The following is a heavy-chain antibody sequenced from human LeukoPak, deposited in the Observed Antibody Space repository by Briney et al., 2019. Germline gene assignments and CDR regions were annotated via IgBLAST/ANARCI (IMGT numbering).Heavy chain of an antibody. Sequence: ASETLSLTCTISCDSISDYYWNWVRLPPGKGLEWIGYIYNSEKTNYNPSLRSRVTISVDTSKNQFSLNLNSVTAANTAVYYCARTRAWQFYDGVDVWGQGTTVTVSS. V-gene: IGHV4-59*01. CDR3: ARTRAWQFYDGVDV. J-gene: IGHJ6*02. CDR1: CDSISDYY. D-gene: IGHD3-3*01. CDR2: IYNSEKT.